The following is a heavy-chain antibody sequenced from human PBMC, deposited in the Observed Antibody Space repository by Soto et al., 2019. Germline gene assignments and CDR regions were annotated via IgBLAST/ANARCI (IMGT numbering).Heavy chain of an antibody. CDR2: IYPFDSDT. CDR1: EYTFTNSW. V-gene: IGHV5-51*01. D-gene: IGHD3-16*01. Sequence: EVQLVQSGAEVKKPGDSLKISCQGSEYTFTNSWIAWVRQMPGNGLEWMGLIYPFDSDTRYSPSFRGHVTISADRSITTAYLQWSSLKASDTAMYYCAKDSTSPSKAPSYSYFAIHVWGPGTTVTVSS. CDR3: AKDSTSPSKAPSYSYFAIHV. J-gene: IGHJ6*02.